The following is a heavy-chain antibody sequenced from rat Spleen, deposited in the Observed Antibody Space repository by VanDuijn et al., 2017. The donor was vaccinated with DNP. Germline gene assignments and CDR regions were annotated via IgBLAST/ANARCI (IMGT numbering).Heavy chain of an antibody. D-gene: IGHD1-1*01. CDR1: GYSITTNY. J-gene: IGHJ2*01. Sequence: VQLKESGPGLVQPSQSLSLTCSVTGYSITTNYWCWIRKFPGNNLEWMGYISYSGSTRFNPSLKSRISITRDTSKNQFFLHLNSVTTEDTATYYCARWVRYFDYWGHGVMVTVSS. V-gene: IGHV3-1*01. CDR3: ARWVRYFDY. CDR2: ISYSGST.